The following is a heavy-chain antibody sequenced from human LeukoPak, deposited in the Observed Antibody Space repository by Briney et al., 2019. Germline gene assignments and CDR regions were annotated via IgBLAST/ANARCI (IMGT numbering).Heavy chain of an antibody. V-gene: IGHV3-23*01. D-gene: IGHD2-15*01. CDR1: GFTFSSYA. Sequence: PGGSLRLSCAASGFTFSSYAMSWVRQAPGKGLEWVSAISGSGGSTYYADSVKGRFTISRDNSKNTLYLQMSSLRAEDTAVYYCAKGPSKLGYCSGGSCYSGDYWGQGTLVTVSS. CDR3: AKGPSKLGYCSGGSCYSGDY. J-gene: IGHJ4*02. CDR2: ISGSGGST.